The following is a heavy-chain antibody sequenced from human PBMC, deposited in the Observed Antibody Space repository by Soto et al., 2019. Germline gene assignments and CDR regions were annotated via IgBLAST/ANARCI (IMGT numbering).Heavy chain of an antibody. V-gene: IGHV4-4*07. J-gene: IGHJ3*02. Sequence: WETLSLTCTVSGGSISSYYWSWIRQPAGKGLEWIGRIYTSGSTNYNPSLKSRVTMSVDTSKNQFSLKLSSVTAADTAVYYCARFHCSSTSCFVVDAFDIWGQGTMVTVSS. CDR1: GGSISSYY. CDR2: IYTSGST. D-gene: IGHD2-2*01. CDR3: ARFHCSSTSCFVVDAFDI.